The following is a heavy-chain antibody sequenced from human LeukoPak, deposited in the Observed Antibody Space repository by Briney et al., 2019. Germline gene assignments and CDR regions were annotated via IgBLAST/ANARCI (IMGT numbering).Heavy chain of an antibody. J-gene: IGHJ3*02. CDR1: GGSISSGSYY. CDR3: ARARNYYDSSDYYYEGDAFDI. CDR2: IYYSGST. V-gene: IGHV4-61*01. D-gene: IGHD3-22*01. Sequence: SQTLSLTCTVSGGSISSGSYYWSWIRQPPGKGLECIGYIYYSGSTNYNPSLKSRVTISVDTSKNQFSLKLSSVTAADTAVYYCARARNYYDSSDYYYEGDAFDIWGQGTMVTVSS.